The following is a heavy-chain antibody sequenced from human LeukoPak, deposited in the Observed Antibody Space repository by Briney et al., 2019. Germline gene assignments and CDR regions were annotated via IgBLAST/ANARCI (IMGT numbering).Heavy chain of an antibody. Sequence: GGSLRLSCAASGFTFDDYAMHWVRQAPGKGLEWVSGISWNSGSIAYADSVKGRFTISRDNAKNRLYLQMNSLRAEDTALYYCAKLGGWELRRYYYVDVWGKGTTVTVSS. V-gene: IGHV3-9*01. D-gene: IGHD1-26*01. CDR2: ISWNSGSI. J-gene: IGHJ6*03. CDR1: GFTFDDYA. CDR3: AKLGGWELRRYYYVDV.